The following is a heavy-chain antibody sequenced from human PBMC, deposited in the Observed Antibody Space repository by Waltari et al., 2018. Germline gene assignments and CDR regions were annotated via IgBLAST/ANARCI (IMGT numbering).Heavy chain of an antibody. Sequence: QVQLVQSGAEVKKPGSSVKVSCKASGGTFSSYVISWVRQAPGQGLEWMGGIIPIFSTANYAQKFQGRVTITADESTSTVYMELSSLRSEDTAVYYCARGVGPGGYYYYYYMDVWGKGTTVTVSS. V-gene: IGHV1-69*01. CDR2: IIPIFSTA. D-gene: IGHD2-15*01. J-gene: IGHJ6*03. CDR1: GGTFSSYV. CDR3: ARGVGPGGYYYYYYMDV.